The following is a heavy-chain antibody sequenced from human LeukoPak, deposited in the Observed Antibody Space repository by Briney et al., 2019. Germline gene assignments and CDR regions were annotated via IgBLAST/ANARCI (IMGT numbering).Heavy chain of an antibody. Sequence: SVKVSYKASGGTFISYAISWVRQAPGQGREWMGGIIPIFGTANYAQKFQGRVTITADKSTSTAYMELSSLRSEDTAVYYCAGGFGSGAFYWGQGTLVTVSS. CDR2: IIPIFGTA. V-gene: IGHV1-69*06. CDR3: AGGFGSGAFY. CDR1: GGTFISYA. J-gene: IGHJ4*02. D-gene: IGHD6-19*01.